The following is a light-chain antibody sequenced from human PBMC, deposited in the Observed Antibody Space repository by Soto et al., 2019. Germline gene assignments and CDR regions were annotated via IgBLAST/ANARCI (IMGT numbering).Light chain of an antibody. CDR2: DAS. Sequence: DIQMTQSPSSLSASVGDRVTITCQASQDTSNYLNWYQQKPGKAPKLLIYDASNLETGVPSRFSGNGSGTDFNLTISSLQPEDIATYYCQQYDSLPRTFGQGTKVDIK. CDR3: QQYDSLPRT. CDR1: QDTSNY. V-gene: IGKV1-33*01. J-gene: IGKJ1*01.